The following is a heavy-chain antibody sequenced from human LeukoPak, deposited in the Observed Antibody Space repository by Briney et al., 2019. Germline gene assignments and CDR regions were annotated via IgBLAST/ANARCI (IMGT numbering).Heavy chain of an antibody. D-gene: IGHD2-2*01. V-gene: IGHV1-8*01. J-gene: IGHJ5*02. CDR3: AREYQLLGTVYNYFDP. CDR2: MNPNSGNT. Sequence: GASVKVSCKASGYTFTSYDINWVRQATGQGLEWMGWMNPNSGNTGYAQKFQGRVTMTRNTSISTAYMELTNLRSEDTAVYYCAREYQLLGTVYNYFDPWGQGTLVTVSS. CDR1: GYTFTSYD.